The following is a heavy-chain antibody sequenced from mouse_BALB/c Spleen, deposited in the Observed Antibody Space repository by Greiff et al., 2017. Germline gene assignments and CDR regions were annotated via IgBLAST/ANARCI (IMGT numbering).Heavy chain of an antibody. V-gene: IGHV1-14*01. D-gene: IGHD2-2*01. CDR3: ARSDGYDGYFDV. CDR2: INPYNDGT. J-gene: IGHJ1*01. CDR1: GYAFTSYV. Sequence: VQLKESGPELVKPGASVKMSCKASGYAFTSYVMHWVKQKPGQGLEWIGYINPYNDGTKYNEKFKGKATLTSDKSSSTAYMELSSLTSEDSAVYYCARSDGYDGYFDVWGAGTTVTVSS.